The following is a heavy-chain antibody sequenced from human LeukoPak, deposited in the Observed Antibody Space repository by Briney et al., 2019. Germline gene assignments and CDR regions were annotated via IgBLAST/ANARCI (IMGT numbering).Heavy chain of an antibody. Sequence: HPGGSLRLSCTVSGFTFNNYWMHWVRQAPGKGLVWVSRMNNDGRVITYADSVKGRFTISRDNAKNTLYLQMNSLRAEDTAVYYCAREFEATGFWALDYWGQGTLVTASS. D-gene: IGHD3-16*01. V-gene: IGHV3-74*01. CDR2: MNNDGRVI. CDR1: GFTFNNYW. CDR3: AREFEATGFWALDY. J-gene: IGHJ4*02.